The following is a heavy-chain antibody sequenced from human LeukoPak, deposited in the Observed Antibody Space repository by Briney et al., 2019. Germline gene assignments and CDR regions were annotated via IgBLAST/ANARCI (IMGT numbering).Heavy chain of an antibody. CDR1: GGTFSSYA. CDR2: IIPILGIA. V-gene: IGHV1-69*04. D-gene: IGHD2-2*01. CDR3: ARPPLGYCSSTSCPGNYYYYYGMDV. J-gene: IGHJ6*02. Sequence: ASVKVSCKASGGTFSSYAISWVRQAPGQGLEWMGRIIPILGIANYAQKFQGRVTITADKSTSTAYMELSSLRSEDTAVYYCARPPLGYCSSTSCPGNYYYYYGMDVWGQGTTVTVSS.